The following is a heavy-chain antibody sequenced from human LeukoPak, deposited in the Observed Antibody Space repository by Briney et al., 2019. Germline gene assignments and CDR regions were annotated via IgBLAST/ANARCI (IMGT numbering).Heavy chain of an antibody. D-gene: IGHD2/OR15-2a*01. V-gene: IGHV4-59*12. CDR3: ARDAGSLEFYYYYYYMDV. Sequence: PSETLSLTCTVSGGSISSYYWSWIRQPPGKGLEWIGYIYYSGSTNYNPSLKSRVTMSVDTSKNQFSLKLSSVTAADTAVYYCARDAGSLEFYYYYYYMDVWGKGTTVTVSS. J-gene: IGHJ6*03. CDR2: IYYSGST. CDR1: GGSISSYY.